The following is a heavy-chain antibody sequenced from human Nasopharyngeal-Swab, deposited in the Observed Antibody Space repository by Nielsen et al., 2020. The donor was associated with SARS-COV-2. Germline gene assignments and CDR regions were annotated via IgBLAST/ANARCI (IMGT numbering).Heavy chain of an antibody. D-gene: IGHD3-16*02. J-gene: IGHJ4*02. V-gene: IGHV2-26*01. CDR2: IFLNDEK. CDR3: ARIDYVYVCGSYRYTGGYFDY. Sequence: WIRQPPVKALEWLALIFLNDEKSHSTSLKSRLTISKDTSKNQVVLIITNIDPVDTPTYYCARIDYVYVCGSYRYTGGYFDYWGQGALGTVSS.